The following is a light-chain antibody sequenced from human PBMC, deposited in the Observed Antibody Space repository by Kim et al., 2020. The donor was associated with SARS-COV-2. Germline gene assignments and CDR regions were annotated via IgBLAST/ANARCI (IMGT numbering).Light chain of an antibody. V-gene: IGKV1-27*01. Sequence: DIQMTQSPSSLSASVGDRVTITCRASQDISNYLAWFQLKPGKAPKLLIYAASGLQPGVPSRFSGSGSGTEFTLTVTSLQPEDVATYYCQKYDSAPWTFGGGTKVDIK. CDR2: AAS. CDR1: QDISNY. CDR3: QKYDSAPWT. J-gene: IGKJ4*02.